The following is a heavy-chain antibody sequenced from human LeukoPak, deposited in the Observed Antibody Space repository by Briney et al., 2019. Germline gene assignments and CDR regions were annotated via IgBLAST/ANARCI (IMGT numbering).Heavy chain of an antibody. D-gene: IGHD6-19*01. Sequence: GGSLRLSCAASGFSFSTYSMNWVRQAPGKGLEWVSYIISSSTTIYYADSVKGRFTISRDNAKNSLYLQMSSLRAEDTAVYYCARDRGGGSGWYIFDYWGQGTLVTVSS. V-gene: IGHV3-48*04. CDR3: ARDRGGGSGWYIFDY. CDR1: GFSFSTYS. J-gene: IGHJ4*02. CDR2: IISSSTTI.